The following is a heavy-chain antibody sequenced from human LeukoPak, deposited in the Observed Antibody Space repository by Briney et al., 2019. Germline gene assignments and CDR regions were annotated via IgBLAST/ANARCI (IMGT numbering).Heavy chain of an antibody. CDR1: GYTFTSYG. V-gene: IGHV1-18*01. J-gene: IGHJ5*02. D-gene: IGHD3-22*01. Sequence: ASVKVSCKASGYTFTSYGISWVRQAPGQGLEWMGWISAYNDNTNYAQKLQGRVTLTTDTSTSTAYMELRSLRSDDTAVYYCARAPSMIVGGRRTNWFDPWGQGTLVTVSS. CDR3: ARAPSMIVGGRRTNWFDP. CDR2: ISAYNDNT.